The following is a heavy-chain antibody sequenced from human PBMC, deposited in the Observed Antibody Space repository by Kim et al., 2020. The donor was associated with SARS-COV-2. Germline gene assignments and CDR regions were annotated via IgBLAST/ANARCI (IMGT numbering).Heavy chain of an antibody. D-gene: IGHD3-3*01. Sequence: SETLSLTCTVSGGSISSGGYYWSWIRQHPGKGLEWIGYIYYSGSTYYNPSLKSRVTISVDTSKNQFSLKLRSVTAADTAVYYCARDPAVGIFGVVDAFDIWGQGTMVTVSS. CDR3: ARDPAVGIFGVVDAFDI. V-gene: IGHV4-31*03. J-gene: IGHJ3*02. CDR2: IYYSGST. CDR1: GGSISSGGYY.